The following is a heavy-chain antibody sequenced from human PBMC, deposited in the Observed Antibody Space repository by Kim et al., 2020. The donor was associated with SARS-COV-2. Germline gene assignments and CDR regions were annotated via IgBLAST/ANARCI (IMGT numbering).Heavy chain of an antibody. J-gene: IGHJ2*01. V-gene: IGHV5-51*01. D-gene: IGHD4-17*01. Sequence: GESLKISCKGSGYSFTSYWIGWVRQMPGKGLEWMGIIYPGDSDTRYSPSFQGQVTISADKSISTAYLQWSSLKASDTAMYYCARSVYGDYGPFGTEAADWYFDLWGRGTLVTVSS. CDR3: ARSVYGDYGPFGTEAADWYFDL. CDR2: IYPGDSDT. CDR1: GYSFTSYW.